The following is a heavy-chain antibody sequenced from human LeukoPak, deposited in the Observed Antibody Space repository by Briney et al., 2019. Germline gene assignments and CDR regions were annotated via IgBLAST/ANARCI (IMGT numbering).Heavy chain of an antibody. CDR1: GFTFSSYS. Sequence: SGGSLRLSCAASGFTFSSYSMHWVRQAPGKGLEWVSSISSGSSYIFYADSVKGRFTISRDNAKNSLYLQMNSLRAEDTAVYYCAELGITMIGGVWGKGTTVTISS. J-gene: IGHJ6*04. CDR3: AELGITMIGGV. CDR2: ISSGSSYI. V-gene: IGHV3-21*01. D-gene: IGHD3-10*02.